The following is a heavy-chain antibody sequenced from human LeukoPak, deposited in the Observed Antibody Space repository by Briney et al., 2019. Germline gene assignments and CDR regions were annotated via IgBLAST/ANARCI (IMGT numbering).Heavy chain of an antibody. CDR1: GGSISSYY. J-gene: IGHJ4*02. D-gene: IGHD5-12*01. Sequence: SETLSLTCTVSGGSISSYYWSWIRQPPGKGLEWIGYIYYSGSTNYNPSLKSRVTISVDTSKNQFSLKLSSVTAADTAVYYCAREGGYPPYFDYWGQGTLVTVSS. V-gene: IGHV4-59*12. CDR2: IYYSGST. CDR3: AREGGYPPYFDY.